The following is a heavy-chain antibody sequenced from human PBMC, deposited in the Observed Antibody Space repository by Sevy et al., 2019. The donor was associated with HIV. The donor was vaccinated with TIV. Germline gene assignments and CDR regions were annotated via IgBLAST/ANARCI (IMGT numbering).Heavy chain of an antibody. V-gene: IGHV3-23*01. CDR3: AKRFMPDISDGWFFDV. CDR2: IGGRGSAT. CDR1: GFTFNTYA. D-gene: IGHD3-9*01. Sequence: GGSLRLSCGASGFTFNTYAMSWVRQTPRKGLEWVASIGGRGSATIYADSVKGRFTISRDNSRNILYLQLNNLRVEDSALYYCAKRFMPDISDGWFFDVWGRGTLVTVSS. J-gene: IGHJ2*01.